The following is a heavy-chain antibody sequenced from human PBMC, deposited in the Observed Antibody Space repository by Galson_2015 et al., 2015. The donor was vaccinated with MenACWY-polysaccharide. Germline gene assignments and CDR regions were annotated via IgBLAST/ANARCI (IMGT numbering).Heavy chain of an antibody. CDR1: GFTFSSHW. CDR2: IKQDGSEK. CDR3: ARDGKCWFDS. J-gene: IGHJ5*01. Sequence: SLRLSCAAYGFTFSSHWMTWVRQAPGKGLEWVATIKQDGSEKYYVDSVKGRFTISRDNAKNTLSLQMNSLRAEDTAVYYCARDGKCWFDSWGQGTMVTVSS. V-gene: IGHV3-7*01.